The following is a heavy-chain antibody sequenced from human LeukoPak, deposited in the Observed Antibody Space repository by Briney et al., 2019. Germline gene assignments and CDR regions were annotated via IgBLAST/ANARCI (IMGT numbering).Heavy chain of an antibody. J-gene: IGHJ4*02. Sequence: GGSLRLSCAASGFTFSSSAMSWVRQAPGKGLEWVSNISGSGSGGSTYYADSVKGRFTISRDNSMNTLYLQMNSLRAEDTALYYCATYTYDNTLNYWGQGTLVTVSS. CDR3: ATYTYDNTLNY. D-gene: IGHD3-22*01. CDR2: ISGSGSGGST. V-gene: IGHV3-23*01. CDR1: GFTFSSSA.